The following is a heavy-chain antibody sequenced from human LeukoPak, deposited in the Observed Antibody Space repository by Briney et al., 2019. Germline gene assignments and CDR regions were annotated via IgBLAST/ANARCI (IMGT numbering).Heavy chain of an antibody. V-gene: IGHV3-21*01. J-gene: IGHJ4*02. D-gene: IGHD6-19*01. CDR1: GFIFSSYW. Sequence: GGSLRLSCEASGFIFSSYWMSWVRQAPGKGLEWVASIGATDAYIYYAPSLKGRFTISRDNAKNSVYLQMNSLRAEDTGVYYCARDQGTAGWPIDYWGQGALVTVSS. CDR2: IGATDAYI. CDR3: ARDQGTAGWPIDY.